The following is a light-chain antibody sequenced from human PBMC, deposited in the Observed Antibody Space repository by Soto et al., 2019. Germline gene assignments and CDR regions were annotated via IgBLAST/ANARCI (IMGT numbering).Light chain of an antibody. CDR3: QQYRGYPLT. CDR2: DAS. V-gene: IGKV1-5*01. J-gene: IGKJ4*01. CDR1: QSISEF. Sequence: DIQMTQSPSTLSASVGDRVTIACWASQSISEFLAWYQRKPGKAPELLIYDASNLETGVPSRFSGSGSGTEFTLTITSLQPDDFASYYCQQYRGYPLTFGGGTRVEIK.